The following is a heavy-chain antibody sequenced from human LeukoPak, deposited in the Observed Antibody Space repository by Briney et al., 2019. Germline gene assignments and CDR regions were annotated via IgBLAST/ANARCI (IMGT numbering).Heavy chain of an antibody. V-gene: IGHV4-34*01. D-gene: IGHD4/OR15-4a*01. Sequence: SEALFRTFAVYGGSFSCYYWGWIPQPPGKGLEWIGELNRGGSTYDNPSLNRRVTISLDTSKTQASLQLSSVTAADTAVYYCARGWGSRRRMLTKLDYWGQGTLVTVSS. J-gene: IGHJ4*02. CDR3: ARGWGSRRRMLTKLDY. CDR1: GGSFSCYY. CDR2: LNRGGST.